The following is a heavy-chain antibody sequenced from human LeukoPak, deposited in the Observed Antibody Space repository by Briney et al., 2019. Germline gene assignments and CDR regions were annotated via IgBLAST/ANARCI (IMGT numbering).Heavy chain of an antibody. V-gene: IGHV7-4-1*02. CDR2: INTDTGNP. CDR3: ASGSPHDAFDI. D-gene: IGHD1-26*01. CDR1: GYTFTSYA. J-gene: IGHJ3*02. Sequence: GASVKVSCKASGYTFTSYAMNWVRQAPGQGLEWMGWINTDTGNPTYAQGFTGRFVFSLDTSVSTAYLQISSLKAEDTAVYYCASGSPHDAFDIWGQGTMVTVSS.